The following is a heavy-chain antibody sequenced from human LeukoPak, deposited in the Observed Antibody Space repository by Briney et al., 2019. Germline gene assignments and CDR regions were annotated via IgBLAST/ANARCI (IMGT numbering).Heavy chain of an antibody. J-gene: IGHJ4*02. Sequence: PGGSLRLSRAASGFTFSSYNMNWVRQAPGRGLEWVSSISSSSTYMFYADSVKGRFTISRDNAKNSLYLRMDSLRAEDTAVYYCARYSGTYRDYWGQGTPVTVSS. CDR3: ARYSGTYRDY. CDR2: ISSSSTYM. CDR1: GFTFSSYN. D-gene: IGHD1-26*01. V-gene: IGHV3-21*01.